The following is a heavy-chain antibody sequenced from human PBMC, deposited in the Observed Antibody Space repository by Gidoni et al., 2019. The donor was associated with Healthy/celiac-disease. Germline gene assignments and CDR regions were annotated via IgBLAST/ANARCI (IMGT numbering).Heavy chain of an antibody. D-gene: IGHD1-26*01. J-gene: IGHJ4*02. CDR2: INPNSGGT. V-gene: IGHV1-2*04. CDR1: GYTFTGYY. Sequence: QVQLVQSGAEVKKPGASVKVSCQASGYTFTGYYMHWVRQAPGQGLEWMGWINPNSGGTNYAQKFQGWVTMTRDTSISTAYMELSRLRSDDTAVYYCARAPQGSGSLDFDYWGQGTLVTVSS. CDR3: ARAPQGSGSLDFDY.